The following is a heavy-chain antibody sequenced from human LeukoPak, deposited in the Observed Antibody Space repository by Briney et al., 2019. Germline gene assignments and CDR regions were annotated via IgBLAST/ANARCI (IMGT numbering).Heavy chain of an antibody. D-gene: IGHD3-16*01. J-gene: IGHJ4*02. V-gene: IGHV1-18*01. Sequence: GASVKVSCKASGYTFTSYGISWVRQAPGQGLGWMGWISAYNGNTDYAQSLQGRVTMTIDTSTSTVYMELRSLRSDDTAVYYCARDVGRSYDLDYWGQGTLVTVSS. CDR1: GYTFTSYG. CDR3: ARDVGRSYDLDY. CDR2: ISAYNGNT.